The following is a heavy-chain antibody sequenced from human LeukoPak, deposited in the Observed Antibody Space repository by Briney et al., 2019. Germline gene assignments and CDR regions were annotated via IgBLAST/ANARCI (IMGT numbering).Heavy chain of an antibody. V-gene: IGHV3-74*01. CDR2: VNSDGSST. CDR1: GFTFSSYW. J-gene: IGHJ5*02. Sequence: GGSLRLSCAASGFTFSSYWMHWVRQAPGKGLVWVSRVNSDGSSTSYADSVKGRFTISRDNSKNTLYLQMISLRAEDTALYYCAKGPRAVAGNNWFDPWGQGTLVTVSS. CDR3: AKGPRAVAGNNWFDP. D-gene: IGHD6-19*01.